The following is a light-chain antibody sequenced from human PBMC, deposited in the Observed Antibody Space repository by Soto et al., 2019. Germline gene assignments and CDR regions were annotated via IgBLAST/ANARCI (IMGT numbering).Light chain of an antibody. V-gene: IGLV2-8*01. CDR2: EVS. Sequence: QSVLTQPPSASGSPGQSVTISCTGTSSDVGHYDYVSWYQQHPGKAPKLMIYEVSKRPSGVPDRFSGSKFGYTASLTVSGLQAEDEADYYCSSYGGSNNLVFGGGTQLTVL. CDR1: SSDVGHYDY. J-gene: IGLJ2*01. CDR3: SSYGGSNNLV.